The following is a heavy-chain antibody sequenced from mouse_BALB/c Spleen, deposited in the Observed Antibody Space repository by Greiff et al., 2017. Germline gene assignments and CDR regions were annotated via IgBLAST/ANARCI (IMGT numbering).Heavy chain of an antibody. J-gene: IGHJ4*01. CDR1: GFTFNTYA. V-gene: IGHV10-1*02. CDR3: VRHRYDAMDY. Sequence: DVMLVESGGGLVQPKGSLKLSCAASGFTFNTYAMNWVRQAPGKGLEWVARIRSKSNNYATYYADSVKDRFTISRDDSQSMLYLQMNNLKTEDTAMYYCVRHRYDAMDYWGQGTSVTVSS. D-gene: IGHD2-14*01. CDR2: IRSKSNNYAT.